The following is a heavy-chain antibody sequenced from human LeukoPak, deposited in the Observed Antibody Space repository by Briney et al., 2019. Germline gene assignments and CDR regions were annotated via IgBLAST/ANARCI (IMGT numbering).Heavy chain of an antibody. D-gene: IGHD4-11*01. CDR2: TYYRSKWFS. V-gene: IGHV6-1*01. J-gene: IGHJ4*02. Sequence: SQTLSLTCAISGDSVSSDSAAWNWIRQSPSRGLEWLGRTYYRSKWFSGYALSVKSRITINADTSKNQFSLQLNSVTPEDTAVYYCARKGTVTTPFDYWGQGILVTVSP. CDR1: GDSVSSDSAA. CDR3: ARKGTVTTPFDY.